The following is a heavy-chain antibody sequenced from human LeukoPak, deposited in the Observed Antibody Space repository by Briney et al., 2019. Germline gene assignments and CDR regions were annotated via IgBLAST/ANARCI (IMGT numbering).Heavy chain of an antibody. CDR3: ARDLVPSVVAVISHHFDY. D-gene: IGHD3-22*01. Sequence: ASVKVSCKASGYTFTSYYMHWVRQAPGQGLEWMGIINPSGGSTSYAQKFQGRVTMTRDTSTSTVYMELSSLRSEDTAVYYCARDLVPSVVAVISHHFDYWGQGTLVTVSS. CDR1: GYTFTSYY. CDR2: INPSGGST. J-gene: IGHJ4*02. V-gene: IGHV1-46*01.